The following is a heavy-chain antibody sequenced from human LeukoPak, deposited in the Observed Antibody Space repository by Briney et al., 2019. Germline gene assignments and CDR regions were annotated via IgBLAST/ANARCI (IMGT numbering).Heavy chain of an antibody. CDR3: AKGRYSSSWYYFDY. J-gene: IGHJ4*02. CDR1: GFTFSSYG. D-gene: IGHD6-13*01. CDR2: ISYDGSNK. Sequence: GRSLRLSCAASGFTFSSYGMHWVRQAPGKGLELVAVISYDGSNKYYADSVKGRFTISRDNSKNTLYLQMNSLRAEDTAVYYCAKGRYSSSWYYFDYWGQGTLVTVSS. V-gene: IGHV3-30*18.